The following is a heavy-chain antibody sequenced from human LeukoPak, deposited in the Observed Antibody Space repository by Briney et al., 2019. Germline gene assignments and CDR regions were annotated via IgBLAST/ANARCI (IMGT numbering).Heavy chain of an antibody. V-gene: IGHV4-61*02. J-gene: IGHJ4*02. CDR2: IYTSGST. CDR1: GGSICSGSQN. CDR3: ARSHWGYCSSTSCYNYYFHY. D-gene: IGHD2-2*01. Sequence: SQTLSLTCTDSGGSICSGSQNCSWIRQPAGKGLEWIGRIYTSGSTNYNPSLKSRVTISVDASKNQFSLKLSSVTAADTAVYYCARSHWGYCSSTSCYNYYFHYLAKGTLVTVSS.